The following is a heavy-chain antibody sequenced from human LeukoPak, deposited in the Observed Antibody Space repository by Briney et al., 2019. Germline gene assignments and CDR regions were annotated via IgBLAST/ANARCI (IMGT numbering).Heavy chain of an antibody. CDR2: IYYSGST. J-gene: IGHJ4*02. D-gene: IGHD6-19*01. V-gene: IGHV4-59*01. Sequence: SETLSLTCTVSGGSISSYYWGWIRQPPGKGLEWIGYIYYSGSTNYNPSLKSRATISVDTSKNQFSLKLSSVTAADTAVYYCARAKKDSSGWYSQPLYYFDYRGQGTLVTVSS. CDR3: ARAKKDSSGWYSQPLYYFDY. CDR1: GGSISSYY.